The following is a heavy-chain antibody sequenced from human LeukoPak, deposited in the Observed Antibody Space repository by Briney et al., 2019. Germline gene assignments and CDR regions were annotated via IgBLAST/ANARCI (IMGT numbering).Heavy chain of an antibody. Sequence: GRSLRLSCAASGFTFSRYSMNWVRQAPGKGLEWVSYISSSGTTIYYADSVQGRFTVSRDNAKNSLYLQMNSLRDEDTAVYYCARTYYDRTGYYYAFDIWGQGTLVTVSS. CDR3: ARTYYDRTGYYYAFDI. D-gene: IGHD3-22*01. CDR1: GFTFSRYS. CDR2: ISSSGTTI. J-gene: IGHJ3*02. V-gene: IGHV3-48*02.